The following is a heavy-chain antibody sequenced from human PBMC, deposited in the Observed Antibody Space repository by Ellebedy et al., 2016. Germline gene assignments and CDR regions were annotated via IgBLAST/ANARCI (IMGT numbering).Heavy chain of an antibody. V-gene: IGHV1-2*02. D-gene: IGHD3-10*01. CDR1: GYTFPGYF. CDR2: TNLDTGEV. Sequence: ASVKVSCXSSGYTFPGYFMHWVRQAPGQGPEWMGWTNLDTGEVHYAQMFKGRVTMTRDSPSRAADMELSGLRSDDTAVYYCVREPFGEYFDYWGQGTLVTVSS. J-gene: IGHJ4*02. CDR3: VREPFGEYFDY.